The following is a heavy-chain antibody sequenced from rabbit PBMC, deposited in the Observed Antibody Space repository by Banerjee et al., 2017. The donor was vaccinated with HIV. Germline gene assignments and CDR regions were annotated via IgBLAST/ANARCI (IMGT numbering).Heavy chain of an antibody. CDR3: ARDLDAVIGWNFGW. CDR1: GFDFSNYG. J-gene: IGHJ4*01. CDR2: IDTNDGDT. D-gene: IGHD2-1*01. V-gene: IGHV1S45*01. Sequence: QEQLVESGGGLVQPGGSLKLSCKASGFDFSNYGVSWVRQAPGKGLEWIACIDTNDGDTDYANWPKGRFTFSKTSSTTVTLQMTSLTAADTATYFCARDLDAVIGWNFGWWGPGTLVTVS.